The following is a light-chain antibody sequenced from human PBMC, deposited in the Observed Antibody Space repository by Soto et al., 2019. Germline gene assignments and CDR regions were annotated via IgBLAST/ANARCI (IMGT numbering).Light chain of an antibody. CDR3: SSYTSSSNYV. V-gene: IGLV2-14*01. CDR1: SSDVGGYNY. J-gene: IGLJ1*01. Sequence: LTQPASVSGSPGQSITISCTGTSSDVGGYNYVSWYQQHPGKAPKLMIYDVSNRPSGVSNRFSGSKSGNTASLTISGLQAEDEADYYCSSYTSSSNYVFGTGTKVTVL. CDR2: DVS.